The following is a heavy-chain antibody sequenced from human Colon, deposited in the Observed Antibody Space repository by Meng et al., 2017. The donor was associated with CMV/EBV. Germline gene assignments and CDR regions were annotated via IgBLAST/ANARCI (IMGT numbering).Heavy chain of an antibody. V-gene: IGHV4-59*01. J-gene: IGHJ6*02. Sequence: GSLRLSCTVSGGSLVSYYWSWIRQPPGKGLEWIGYIYHTGSINYNPSLRSPVTISVDTSNNQFSLKLRSVTTADTAVYFCAGVGRPYYDTSYYAMDVWGQGTTVTVSS. CDR1: GGSLVSYY. D-gene: IGHD3-22*01. CDR3: AGVGRPYYDTSYYAMDV. CDR2: IYHTGSI.